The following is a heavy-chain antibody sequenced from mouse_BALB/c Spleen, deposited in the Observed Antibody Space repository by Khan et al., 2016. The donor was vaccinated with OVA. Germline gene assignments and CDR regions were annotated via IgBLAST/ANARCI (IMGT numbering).Heavy chain of an antibody. CDR3: TRAGYGAFAY. V-gene: IGHV1-5*01. D-gene: IGHD1-1*01. J-gene: IGHJ3*01. Sequence: VQLQQSGTVLARPGASVKMSCKASGYIFTSYWVHWVKQRPGQGLEWIGGLYPGNTDTDYNKKFKDKATLTAVTSASTAYMELSSLANEDSAVYYGTRAGYGAFAYWGQGTLVTVSA. CDR1: GYIFTSYW. CDR2: LYPGNTDT.